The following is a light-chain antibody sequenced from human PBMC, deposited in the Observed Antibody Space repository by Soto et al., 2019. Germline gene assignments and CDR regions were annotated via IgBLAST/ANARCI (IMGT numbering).Light chain of an antibody. CDR2: GAS. J-gene: IGKJ1*01. CDR3: QQYSNWPRT. Sequence: EIVMTQSPATLSVSPGERGTLSCRASQSVSNNLDWYQQKPGQTPRLLIYGASTRATGIPARFSGFGSGTVFTLAISSLQSEDFAIYYCQQYSNWPRTFGQGTKVEIK. CDR1: QSVSNN. V-gene: IGKV3-15*01.